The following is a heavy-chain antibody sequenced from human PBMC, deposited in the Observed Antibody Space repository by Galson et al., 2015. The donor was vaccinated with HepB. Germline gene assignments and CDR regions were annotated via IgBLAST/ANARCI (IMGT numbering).Heavy chain of an antibody. D-gene: IGHD6-6*01. CDR1: GFAFDNYA. CDR3: ANDVGSSPPYYYGVDA. V-gene: IGHV3-9*01. CDR2: ISWNSGFK. Sequence: SLRLSCAAPGFAFDNYAMHWVRQAPGRGLELVSGISWNSGFKGYADSVKGRFTISRDNAKNSLYLQMNSLRPEDTALYYCANDVGSSPPYYYGVDAWGQGTMVT. J-gene: IGHJ6*02.